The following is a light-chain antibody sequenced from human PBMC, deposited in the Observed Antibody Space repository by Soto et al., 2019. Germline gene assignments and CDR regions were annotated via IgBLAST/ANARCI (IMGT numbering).Light chain of an antibody. CDR2: GAS. CDR3: QQYNNWPCT. V-gene: IGKV3-15*01. Sequence: EIVMTQSPATLSVSPGERATLSCRASQSISSNLAWYQQKPGQAPRLLIYGASSRATGLPARFSGSGSGTEFTLTISSLQSEDFAVYYCQQYNNWPCTFGQGTKLEI. J-gene: IGKJ2*02. CDR1: QSISSN.